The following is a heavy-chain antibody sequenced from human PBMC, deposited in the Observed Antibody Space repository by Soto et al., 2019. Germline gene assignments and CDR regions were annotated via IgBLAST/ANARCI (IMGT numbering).Heavy chain of an antibody. CDR2: ISSNGGST. D-gene: IGHD2-2*01. CDR3: VKDRGGERYCSSTSCPGYCSGGSCYYYYGMDV. V-gene: IGHV3-64D*06. J-gene: IGHJ6*02. Sequence: GGSLRLSCSASGFTFSSYAMHWVRQAPGKGLEYVSAISSNGGSTYYADSVKGRFTISRDNSKNTLYLQMSSLRAEDTAVYYCVKDRGGERYCSSTSCPGYCSGGSCYYYYGMDVWGQGTTVTVSS. CDR1: GFTFSSYA.